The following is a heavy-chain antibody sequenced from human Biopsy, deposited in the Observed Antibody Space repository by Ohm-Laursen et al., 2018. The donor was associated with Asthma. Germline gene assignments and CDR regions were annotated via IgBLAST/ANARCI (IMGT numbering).Heavy chain of an antibody. J-gene: IGHJ4*02. CDR1: GYSLTDLS. V-gene: IGHV1-24*01. CDR3: ASDFPKDYVRYNFQF. Sequence: DSVKGSCKLSGYSLTDLSMHWVRQAPGQGLEWMGGHDHEGGGTVNAWRFQGRVTMTEDTSTDTAYMELSSLSSDDTAVYYCASDFPKDYVRYNFQFWGQGTLVTVSS. D-gene: IGHD4-17*01. CDR2: HDHEGGGT.